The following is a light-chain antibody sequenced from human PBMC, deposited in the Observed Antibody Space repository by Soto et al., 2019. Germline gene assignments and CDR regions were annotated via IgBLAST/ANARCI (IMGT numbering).Light chain of an antibody. CDR1: SSDVGGYNY. CDR2: EVS. CDR3: SSYTSSSLYV. Sequence: QSALTQPASVSGSPGQSITISCTGTSSDVGGYNYVSWHQQHPGKAPKLMIYEVSNRPSGVSNRFSGSKSGNTASLTISGLQAEDEADYYCSSYTSSSLYVFGTGTKRTVL. J-gene: IGLJ1*01. V-gene: IGLV2-14*01.